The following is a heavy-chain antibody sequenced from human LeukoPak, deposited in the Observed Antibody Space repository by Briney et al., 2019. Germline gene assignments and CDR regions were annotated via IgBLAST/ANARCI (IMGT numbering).Heavy chain of an antibody. CDR1: GFTFRNKD. J-gene: IGHJ4*02. CDR2: ISCEGSNT. Sequence: GGSLRLSCAASGFTFRNKDMDWVRQAPGKGLEWVALISCEGSNTYYADSVKCRFTISRDNSKNTLFLQMNTLRPEDTAVYYCAKALVSSWYNNYFDYWGQGTLVTVSP. V-gene: IGHV3-30*18. CDR3: AKALVSSWYNNYFDY. D-gene: IGHD6-13*01.